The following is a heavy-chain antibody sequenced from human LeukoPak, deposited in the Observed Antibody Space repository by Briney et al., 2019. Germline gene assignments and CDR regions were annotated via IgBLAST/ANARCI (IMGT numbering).Heavy chain of an antibody. Sequence: SETLSLTCTVSGASISNYYWSWIRQPPGKGLEGIGYILYSGSTKYNPSLKTRVTISLATSKNQFSLQLRSVTAADTAVYYCARFTTVVPAFWYFDLWGRGTLVTVSS. J-gene: IGHJ2*01. V-gene: IGHV4-59*08. D-gene: IGHD4-23*01. CDR3: ARFTTVVPAFWYFDL. CDR2: ILYSGST. CDR1: GASISNYY.